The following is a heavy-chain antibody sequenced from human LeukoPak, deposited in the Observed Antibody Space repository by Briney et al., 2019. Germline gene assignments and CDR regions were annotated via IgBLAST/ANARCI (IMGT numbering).Heavy chain of an antibody. V-gene: IGHV1-69*04. CDR2: IIPIFGIA. CDR3: ARDDRSPNYYYYYGMDV. J-gene: IGHJ6*02. D-gene: IGHD1-14*01. Sequence: ASVKVSCKASGGTFSSYAISWVRQAPGQGLEWMGRIIPIFGIANYAQKFQGRVTITADKSTSTAYMELSSLRSEDTAVYCCARDDRSPNYYYYYGMDVWGQGTTVTVSS. CDR1: GGTFSSYA.